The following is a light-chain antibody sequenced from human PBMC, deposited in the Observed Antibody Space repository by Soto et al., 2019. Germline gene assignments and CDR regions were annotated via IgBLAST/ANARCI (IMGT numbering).Light chain of an antibody. J-gene: IGLJ2*01. Sequence: QSVLTQPAALSGSPGQSITISCTGTSSDIGDSDFVSWYQHSPGKAPKLIIFEVNARPSGVSSRFFGSKSANMASLTISGLQPEDEADYYCSSQTGVSTVVFGGGTKDRP. V-gene: IGLV2-14*01. CDR3: SSQTGVSTVV. CDR1: SSDIGDSDF. CDR2: EVN.